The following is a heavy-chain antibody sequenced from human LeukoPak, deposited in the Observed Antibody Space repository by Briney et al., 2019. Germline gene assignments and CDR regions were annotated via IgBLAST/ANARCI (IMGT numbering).Heavy chain of an antibody. D-gene: IGHD7-27*01. Sequence: PGGSLRLSCAASGFTFSTYWMSWVRQAPGKGLEWVANIKQDGSEKCYVDSVKGRFTISRDNAKNSLSLQMNSLRTEDTAVYYCARRQFNWGSAFDIWGQGTMVTVSS. V-gene: IGHV3-7*01. CDR1: GFTFSTYW. CDR3: ARRQFNWGSAFDI. CDR2: IKQDGSEK. J-gene: IGHJ3*02.